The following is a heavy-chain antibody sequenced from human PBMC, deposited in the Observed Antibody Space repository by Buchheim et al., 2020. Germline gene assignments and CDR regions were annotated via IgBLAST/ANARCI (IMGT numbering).Heavy chain of an antibody. D-gene: IGHD2-15*01. V-gene: IGHV3-48*03. CDR1: RFTLNSFE. CDR2: ISSSGTSI. J-gene: IGHJ4*02. Sequence: EVQLVESGGGLVQPGGSLRLSCAASRFTLNSFEMTWVRQAPGKGLEWVSYISSSGTSIFYADSVKGRLTISRDNAKNSVFLQMNSLRAEDTAVYYCARYLSQWSFDWWGQGTL. CDR3: ARYLSQWSFDW.